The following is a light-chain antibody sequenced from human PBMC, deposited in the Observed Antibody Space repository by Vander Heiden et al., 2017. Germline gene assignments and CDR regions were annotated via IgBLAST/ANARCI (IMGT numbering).Light chain of an antibody. Sequence: DIQMTQSPFSLSASVGDRVTITCRASQSITTYLNWYQQKPGKAPKLLIYNASTLQSGVPSRFSGSGSGTDFTLTISSLQPEDFATYYCQQSYSTAPSTFGQGTKLEIK. J-gene: IGKJ2*02. CDR1: QSITTY. V-gene: IGKV1-39*01. CDR2: NAS. CDR3: QQSYSTAPST.